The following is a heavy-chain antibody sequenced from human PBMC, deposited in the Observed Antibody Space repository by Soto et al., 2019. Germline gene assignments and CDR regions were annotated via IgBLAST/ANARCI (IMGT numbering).Heavy chain of an antibody. CDR1: GVTFSSYA. J-gene: IGHJ4*02. CDR3: VKSRGGNNFDFFD. CDR2: VRGNGDPP. Sequence: GGSLRLSCSAAGVTFSSYAMHWVRLAPGKGLEYVSGVRGNGDPPFYADSVKGRFTISRDNSKNTLYLQMSSLSADDTAVYYCVKSRGGNNFDFFDWGQGALVTVSS. D-gene: IGHD5-12*01. V-gene: IGHV3-64D*06.